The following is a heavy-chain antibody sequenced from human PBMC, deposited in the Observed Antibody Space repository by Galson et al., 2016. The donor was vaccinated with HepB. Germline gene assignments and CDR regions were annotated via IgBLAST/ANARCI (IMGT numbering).Heavy chain of an antibody. D-gene: IGHD3-10*01. Sequence: QSGAEVKKPGESLKISCKGSGYTFTSDWIAWVRQMPGEGLEWMGIIYPRDSDIRYSPSFQGQVTISADKSNTTAFLQWSSLKASDTATYYCARSRGEGAITNEGRLDYFFHGMDVWGQGTTVTVSS. CDR2: IYPRDSDI. V-gene: IGHV5-51*03. J-gene: IGHJ6*02. CDR3: ARSRGEGAITNEGRLDYFFHGMDV. CDR1: GYTFTSDW.